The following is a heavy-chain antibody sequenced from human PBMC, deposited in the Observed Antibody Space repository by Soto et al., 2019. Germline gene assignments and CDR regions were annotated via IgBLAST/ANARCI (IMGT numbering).Heavy chain of an antibody. J-gene: IGHJ6*02. Sequence: QVQLVQSGAEVKEPGSSVRVSCKASGGTFDNFIMNWVRQTPGQGLEWMGGIVPMLGTPTYAEKFKGRVTISATGSTSTVYMEVTSLRSQHTAIYYCARNGTYSSSLSQYSSVAVWGQGNRVTVSS. CDR2: IVPMLGTP. CDR1: GGTFDNFI. V-gene: IGHV1-69*01. D-gene: IGHD1-26*01. CDR3: ARNGTYSSSLSQYSSVAV.